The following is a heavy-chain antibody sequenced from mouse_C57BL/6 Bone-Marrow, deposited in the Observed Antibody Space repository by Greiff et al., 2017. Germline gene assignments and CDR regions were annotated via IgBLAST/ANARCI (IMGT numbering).Heavy chain of an antibody. D-gene: IGHD1-1*01. Sequence: VQLQQSGAELVRPGASVTLSCKASGYTFTDYEMHWVKPTPVHGLEWIGAIDPETGGTAYNQKFKGKAILTADKSSSTAYMELRSLTSEDSAVYYCTRNYGSVYFDYWGQGTTLTVSS. J-gene: IGHJ2*01. CDR1: GYTFTDYE. V-gene: IGHV1-15*01. CDR2: IDPETGGT. CDR3: TRNYGSVYFDY.